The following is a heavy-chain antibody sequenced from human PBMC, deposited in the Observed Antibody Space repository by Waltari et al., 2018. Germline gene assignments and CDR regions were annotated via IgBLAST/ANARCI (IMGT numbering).Heavy chain of an antibody. CDR2: ISYDGSNK. D-gene: IGHD1-26*01. CDR1: GFTFSSYA. J-gene: IGHJ6*03. Sequence: QVQLVESGGGVVQPGRSLRLSCAASGFTFSSYAMHWVRQAPGKGLGWVAVISYDGSNKYYADSVKGRFTISRDNSKNTLYLQMNSLRAEDTAVYYCARERRTLSGSYSYYYYYMDVWGKGTTVTISS. CDR3: ARERRTLSGSYSYYYYYMDV. V-gene: IGHV3-30-3*01.